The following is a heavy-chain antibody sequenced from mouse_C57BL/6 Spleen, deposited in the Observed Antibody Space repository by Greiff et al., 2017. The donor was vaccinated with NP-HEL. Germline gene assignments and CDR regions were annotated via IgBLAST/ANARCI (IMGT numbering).Heavy chain of an antibody. CDR1: GYTFTSYG. D-gene: IGHD2-4*01. Sequence: QVQLQQSGAELARPGASVKLSCKASGYTFTSYGIRWVKQRTGQGLEWIGEIYPRSGNTYYNEKLKGKATLTADKSSSTAYMELRSLTSEDSAVYFCAIYDYDEGYYFDYWGQGTTLTVSS. V-gene: IGHV1-81*01. J-gene: IGHJ2*01. CDR2: IYPRSGNT. CDR3: AIYDYDEGYYFDY.